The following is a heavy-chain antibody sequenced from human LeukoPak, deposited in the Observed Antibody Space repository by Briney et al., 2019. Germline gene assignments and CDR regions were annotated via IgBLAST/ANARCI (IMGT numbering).Heavy chain of an antibody. CDR2: ISSSGSTI. CDR1: GFTFSDYY. Sequence: PGGSLRLSCAASGFTFSDYYMSWIRQAPGKGLEWVSYISSSGSTIYYADSVKGRFTISRDNAKNSLYVQMNSLRAEDTAVYYCASGDFWSGYPGYFDYWGQGTLVTVSS. J-gene: IGHJ4*02. D-gene: IGHD3-3*01. CDR3: ASGDFWSGYPGYFDY. V-gene: IGHV3-11*01.